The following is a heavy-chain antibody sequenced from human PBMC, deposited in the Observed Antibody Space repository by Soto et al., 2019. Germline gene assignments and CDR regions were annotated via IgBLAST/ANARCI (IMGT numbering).Heavy chain of an antibody. CDR3: ASDWVHEGWFDP. Sequence: SLTCTVSGGSVNSGDYYWSWIRQSPGKGLAWIGSIFYSGATDYNPSLQGRITISVATSKNQFSLRLTSVTATDTALYYCASDWVHEGWFDPWGPGTLVTVSS. CDR2: IFYSGAT. CDR1: GGSVNSGDYY. D-gene: IGHD1-1*01. V-gene: IGHV4-30-4*01. J-gene: IGHJ5*02.